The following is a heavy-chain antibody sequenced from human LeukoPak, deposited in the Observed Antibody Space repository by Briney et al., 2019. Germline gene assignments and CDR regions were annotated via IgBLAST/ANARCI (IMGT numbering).Heavy chain of an antibody. J-gene: IGHJ4*02. Sequence: GGSLRLSCAASGFTFSSYAMHWVRQAPGKGLEWVAVISYDGSNKYYADSVKGRFTISRDNSKNTLYLQMNSLRAEDTAVYYCAKGGYSSPFDSWGQGTLVTVSS. CDR2: ISYDGSNK. D-gene: IGHD6-6*01. CDR1: GFTFSSYA. CDR3: AKGGYSSPFDS. V-gene: IGHV3-30-3*01.